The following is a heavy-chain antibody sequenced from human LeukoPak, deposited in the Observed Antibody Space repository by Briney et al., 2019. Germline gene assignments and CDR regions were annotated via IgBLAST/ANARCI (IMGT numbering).Heavy chain of an antibody. CDR1: GFTFSSYG. CDR3: ARDQTPFY. J-gene: IGHJ4*02. Sequence: GGTLRLSCAASGFTFSSYGLSWVRQAPGKGLEWVSALSGSGGSTYYADSVKGRFTISRDNAKSSMWLQMNSLRDEDTAVYYCARDQTPFYWGQGSLVTVSS. CDR2: LSGSGGST. V-gene: IGHV3-23*01. D-gene: IGHD2-15*01.